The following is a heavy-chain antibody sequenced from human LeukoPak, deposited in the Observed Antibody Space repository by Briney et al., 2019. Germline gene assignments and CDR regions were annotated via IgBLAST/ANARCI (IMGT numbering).Heavy chain of an antibody. CDR3: ARESQLYCSGGSCYSDFDY. D-gene: IGHD2-15*01. V-gene: IGHV3-53*01. J-gene: IGHJ4*02. CDR1: GFTVSSNY. Sequence: GGSLRLSCAASGFTVSSNYMSWVRQAPGKGLEWVSVIYSGGSTYYADSVKGRFTISRDNSKNTLYLQMNSLRAEDTAVYYCARESQLYCSGGSCYSDFDYWGQGTLVTVSS. CDR2: IYSGGST.